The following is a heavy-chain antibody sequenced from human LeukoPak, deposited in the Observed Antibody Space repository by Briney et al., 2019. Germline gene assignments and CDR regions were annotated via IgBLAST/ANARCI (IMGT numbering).Heavy chain of an antibody. Sequence: SQTLSLTCAISGDSVSSNSAAWNWSRQSPSRGLEWLGRTYYRSKWYYGYAASVKSRITINPDTSKNQFSLQLNSVTPEDTAVYYCARGAAGYIDHWGQGTLVTVSS. CDR2: TYYRSKWYY. D-gene: IGHD6-13*01. CDR1: GDSVSSNSAA. J-gene: IGHJ4*02. CDR3: ARGAAGYIDH. V-gene: IGHV6-1*01.